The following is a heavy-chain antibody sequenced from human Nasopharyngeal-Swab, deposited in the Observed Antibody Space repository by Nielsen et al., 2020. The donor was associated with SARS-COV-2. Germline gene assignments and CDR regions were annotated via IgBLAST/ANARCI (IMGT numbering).Heavy chain of an antibody. J-gene: IGHJ2*01. Sequence: GESLKISCAASGFTFSTYAMTWVRQAPGKGLEWVSTIDAGGGNTWYADSVKGRFTISRDNAKNTLYLQMNSLRAEDTAVYYCARDSNPGGNHWYFDLWGRGTLVTVSS. CDR2: IDAGGGNT. CDR3: ARDSNPGGNHWYFDL. V-gene: IGHV3-23*01. D-gene: IGHD4-23*01. CDR1: GFTFSTYA.